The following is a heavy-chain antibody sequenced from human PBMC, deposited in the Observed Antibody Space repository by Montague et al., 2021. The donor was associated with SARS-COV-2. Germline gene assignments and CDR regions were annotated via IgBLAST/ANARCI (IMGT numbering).Heavy chain of an antibody. J-gene: IGHJ3*02. D-gene: IGHD3-22*01. CDR3: ARVQGITMIVVVIGAFDI. CDR1: GGSISSGGYY. Sequence: TLSLTCTGSGGSISSGGYYWSWIRQHPGKGLEWIGYIYYSGSTYYNPSLKSRVTISVDTSKNQFSLKLSSVTAADTAVYYCARVQGITMIVVVIGAFDIWGQGTMVTVSS. CDR2: IYYSGST. V-gene: IGHV4-31*03.